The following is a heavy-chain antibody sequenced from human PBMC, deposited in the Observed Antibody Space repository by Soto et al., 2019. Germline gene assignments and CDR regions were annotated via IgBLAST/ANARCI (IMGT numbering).Heavy chain of an antibody. J-gene: IGHJ5*02. CDR3: AHRRGYCSGGSCYSIWFDP. CDR2: VYYNGNT. CDR1: GGSTSSSRYQ. Sequence: PSETLSLTCTVSGGSTSSSRYQWVWIRQPPGKGLEWIGNVYYNGNTYYNPSLKSRLTITVDTSNNQFPLKVTSVTAADTATYYRAHRRGYCSGGSCYSIWFDPWGQGTRVTVSS. D-gene: IGHD2-15*01. V-gene: IGHV4-39*01.